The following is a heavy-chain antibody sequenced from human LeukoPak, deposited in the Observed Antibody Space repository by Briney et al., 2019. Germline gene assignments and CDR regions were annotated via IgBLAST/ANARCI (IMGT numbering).Heavy chain of an antibody. J-gene: IGHJ4*02. V-gene: IGHV4-59*08. Sequence: PSETLSLTCTVSGGSISSYYWSWIRQPPGKGLEWIGYIYYSGSTNYNPSLKSRVTISVDTSKNQFSLKLSSVTAADTAVYYCATPGGYYDSSGYFKDYWGQGTLVTVSS. CDR3: ATPGGYYDSSGYFKDY. CDR1: GGSISSYY. D-gene: IGHD3-22*01. CDR2: IYYSGST.